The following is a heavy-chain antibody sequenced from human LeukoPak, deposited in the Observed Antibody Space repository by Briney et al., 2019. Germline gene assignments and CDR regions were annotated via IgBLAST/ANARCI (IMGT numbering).Heavy chain of an antibody. J-gene: IGHJ4*02. CDR2: INPNSGGT. CDR3: ARAGYCSDGKCYTFDY. CDR1: GYTFTAYS. V-gene: IGHV1-2*02. D-gene: IGHD2-15*01. Sequence: GASVKVSCKASGYTFTAYSVHWVRQAPVQGLEWMGWINPNSGGTDCAQRFQGRVTMTRDTSITMLYMEMSSLTPDDTAVYYCARAGYCSDGKCYTFDYWGQGTLVTVSS.